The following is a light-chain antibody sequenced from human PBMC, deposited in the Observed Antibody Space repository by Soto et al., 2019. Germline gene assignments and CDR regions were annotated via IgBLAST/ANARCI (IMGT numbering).Light chain of an antibody. J-gene: IGKJ2*01. CDR1: ETVSSN. CDR2: GAS. V-gene: IGKV3-15*01. Sequence: EIVMTQSPATLSVSPGERATLSCRASETVSSNLAWYRQKPGQAPRLLIYGASLRATGVPARFSGTGSGTEFTLTITSLRSEDFAVYYCQQYNDWPPYTFGQGTKVDIK. CDR3: QQYNDWPPYT.